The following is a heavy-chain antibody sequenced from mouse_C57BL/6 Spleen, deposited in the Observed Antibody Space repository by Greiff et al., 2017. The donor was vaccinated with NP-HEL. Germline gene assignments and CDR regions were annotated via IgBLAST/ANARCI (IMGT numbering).Heavy chain of an antibody. D-gene: IGHD2-5*01. J-gene: IGHJ3*01. CDR1: VYTFTSYW. CDR3: ASAYYSNWFAY. Sequence: QVQLQQPGTELVKPGASVKLSCKASVYTFTSYWMHWVKQRPGQGLEWIGNINPSTCDTNYNEQFKSKATMTLDKSSRPAYMQLSSLTSEDSAVYYCASAYYSNWFAYWGQGTLVTVSA. V-gene: IGHV1-53*01. CDR2: INPSTCDT.